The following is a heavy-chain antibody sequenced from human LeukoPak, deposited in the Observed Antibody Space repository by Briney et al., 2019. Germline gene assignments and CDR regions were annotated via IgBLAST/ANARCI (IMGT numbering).Heavy chain of an antibody. CDR3: AKRSYFFYFDY. J-gene: IGHJ4*02. D-gene: IGHD1-26*01. Sequence: SETLSLTCTVSGDSISSGDYYWSWIRQPAGKGLEWIGRISSSGSTNYNPSLKSRVTISVDTSKNQFSLKLSSVTAADTAVYYCAKRSYFFYFDYWGQGTLVTVSS. CDR1: GDSISSGDYY. CDR2: ISSSGST. V-gene: IGHV4-61*02.